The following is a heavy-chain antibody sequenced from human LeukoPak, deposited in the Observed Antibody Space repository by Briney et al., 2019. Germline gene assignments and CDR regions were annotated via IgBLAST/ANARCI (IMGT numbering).Heavy chain of an antibody. J-gene: IGHJ4*02. Sequence: GGSLRLSCVGSGFTFSSYHMNWVRQAPGKGLEWVSYISSSTSYIYYADSVKGRFTISKDNAKNSLYLQMNSLRAEDTAVYYCARAGGSTVSHSDYWGQGTLVTVSS. V-gene: IGHV3-21*05. CDR3: ARAGGSTVSHSDY. D-gene: IGHD4-17*01. CDR2: ISSSTSYI. CDR1: GFTFSSYH.